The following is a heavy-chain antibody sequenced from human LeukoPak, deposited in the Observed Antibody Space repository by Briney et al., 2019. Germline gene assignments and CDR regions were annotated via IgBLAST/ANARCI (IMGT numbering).Heavy chain of an antibody. CDR3: ARDDLGYSSSWFNYYYYGMDV. D-gene: IGHD6-13*01. Sequence: SCKASGSTFSSYAMHWVRQAPGKGLEWVAVISYDGSNKYYADSVKGRFTISRDNSRNTLYLQMNSLRAEDTAVYYCARDDLGYSSSWFNYYYYGMDVWGQGTTVTVSS. J-gene: IGHJ6*02. CDR1: GSTFSSYA. V-gene: IGHV3-30*04. CDR2: ISYDGSNK.